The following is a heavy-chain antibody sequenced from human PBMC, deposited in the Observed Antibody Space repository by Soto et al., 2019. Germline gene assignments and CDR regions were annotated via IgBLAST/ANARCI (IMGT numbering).Heavy chain of an antibody. CDR2: IYTSGST. CDR1: GGSISSYY. Sequence: ETLSLTCTVSGGSISSYYWSWIRQPAGKGLEWIGRIYTSGSTNYNPSLKSRVTMSVDTSKNQFSLKLSSVTAADTAVYYCARDLAPVLGFGVVTHPWFDPWGQGTLVTVSS. J-gene: IGHJ5*02. V-gene: IGHV4-4*07. CDR3: ARDLAPVLGFGVVTHPWFDP. D-gene: IGHD3-3*01.